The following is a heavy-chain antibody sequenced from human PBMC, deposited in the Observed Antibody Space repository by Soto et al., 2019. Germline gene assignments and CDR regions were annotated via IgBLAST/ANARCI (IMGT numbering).Heavy chain of an antibody. V-gene: IGHV1-18*01. J-gene: IGHJ4*02. CDR1: GYTFISYG. CDR3: ARDQSGNLAAAGY. D-gene: IGHD6-13*01. CDR2: ISAYNDNT. Sequence: GASVKVSCKASGYTFISYGISWVRQAPGQGLEWMGWISAYNDNTNYAQKLQGRVTMTTDASTSTAYMELRSLRSDDTAVYYCARDQSGNLAAAGYWGQGTLVTVSS.